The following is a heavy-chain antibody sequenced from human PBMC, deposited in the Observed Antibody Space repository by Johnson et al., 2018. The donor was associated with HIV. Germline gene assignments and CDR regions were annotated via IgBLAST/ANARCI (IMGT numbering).Heavy chain of an antibody. J-gene: IGHJ3*02. Sequence: VQLVESRGVLVQPGGSLRLSCAASGFTVSGNYMNWVRQAPGQGLEWVSIIYSGGSTNYADSVKGRFTISRDNSKNTLYLQMNSLRAEDTALYYCARGINTVTTSGDAFDIWGQGTMVTVSS. D-gene: IGHD4-11*01. CDR1: GFTVSGNY. CDR3: ARGINTVTTSGDAFDI. CDR2: IYSGGST. V-gene: IGHV3-66*01.